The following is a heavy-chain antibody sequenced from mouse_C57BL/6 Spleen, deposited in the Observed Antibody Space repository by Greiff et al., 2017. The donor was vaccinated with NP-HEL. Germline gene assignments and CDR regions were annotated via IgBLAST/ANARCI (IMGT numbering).Heavy chain of an antibody. CDR2: ISSGGDYI. CDR3: TRGDSNYYDY. V-gene: IGHV5-9-1*02. J-gene: IGHJ2*01. D-gene: IGHD2-5*01. Sequence: EVKLMESGEGLVKPGGSLKLSCAASGFTFSSYAMSWVRQTPEKRLEWVAYISSGGDYIYYADTVKGRFTISRDNARNTLYLQMSSLKSEDTAMYYCTRGDSNYYDYWGQGTTLTVSS. CDR1: GFTFSSYA.